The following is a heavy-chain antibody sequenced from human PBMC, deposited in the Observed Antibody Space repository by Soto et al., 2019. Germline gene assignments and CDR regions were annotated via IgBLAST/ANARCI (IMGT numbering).Heavy chain of an antibody. D-gene: IGHD3-3*01. CDR2: MNPNTGNT. CDR1: GYTFTKHD. CDR3: ARSQHYDFWSGYNWFDP. V-gene: IGHV1-8*01. J-gene: IGHJ5*02. Sequence: QVQLVQYGADVKEPGGSLNVSCKASGYTFTKHDINWVRQATGHGIEWMGWMNPNTGNTGYAQKFQGRVTMTSNTSMTTAYMELSSLRSDDTAVYYGARSQHYDFWSGYNWFDPWGQGTLVTVSS.